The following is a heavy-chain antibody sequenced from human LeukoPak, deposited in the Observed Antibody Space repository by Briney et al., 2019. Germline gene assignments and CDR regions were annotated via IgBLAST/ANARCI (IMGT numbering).Heavy chain of an antibody. CDR2: IKQDGSEK. CDR3: ARDRGSSGWYEFDS. D-gene: IGHD6-19*01. V-gene: IGHV3-7*01. Sequence: PGGSLRLSCAASGFTSSSYWMSWVRQAPGKGLEWVANIKQDGSEKYYVDSVKGRFTISRDNAKNSLYLQMNSLRAEDTAVYYCARDRGSSGWYEFDSWGQATLVTVSS. J-gene: IGHJ4*02. CDR1: GFTSSSYW.